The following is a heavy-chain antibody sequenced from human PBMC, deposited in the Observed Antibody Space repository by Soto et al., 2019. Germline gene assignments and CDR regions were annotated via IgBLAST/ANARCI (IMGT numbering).Heavy chain of an antibody. Sequence: SETLSLTCTVSGGSISRSYWCWIRQPPGKGLEWIGYIYYSGSTNYNPSLRCRVTISVDTSKNQFSLKLSSVTAADTAVYFCARVAGSSWRTGAHWFDPWGQGTLVTVSS. V-gene: IGHV4-59*01. CDR1: GGSISRSY. CDR2: IYYSGST. CDR3: ARVAGSSWRTGAHWFDP. D-gene: IGHD6-13*01. J-gene: IGHJ5*02.